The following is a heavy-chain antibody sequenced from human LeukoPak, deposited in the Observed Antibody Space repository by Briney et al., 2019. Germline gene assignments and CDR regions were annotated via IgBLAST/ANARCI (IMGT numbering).Heavy chain of an antibody. CDR1: GYTFTSYA. D-gene: IGHD3-9*01. CDR2: INAGNGNT. Sequence: ASVNVSCKASGYTFTSYAMHWVRQAPGQRLEWMGWINAGNGNTKYSQEFQGRVSITRDTSASTAYMELSSLRSEDTAVYYCATTETYDILTGYAYWGQGTLVTVSS. CDR3: ATTETYDILTGYAY. V-gene: IGHV1-3*03. J-gene: IGHJ4*02.